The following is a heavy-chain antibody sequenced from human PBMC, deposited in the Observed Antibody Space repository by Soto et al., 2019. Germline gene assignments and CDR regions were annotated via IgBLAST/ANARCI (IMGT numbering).Heavy chain of an antibody. CDR2: IKQDGSQK. Sequence: GGSLRLSCAASGFSFSSYLMNWVRQAPGKGLEWVANIKQDGSQKYYADSVKGRFTISRDNAKNSLYLQMNSLRAEDTAIYYCARSNYDFWSGGSLDIWGQGTMVTVSS. CDR1: GFSFSSYL. V-gene: IGHV3-7*03. J-gene: IGHJ3*02. CDR3: ARSNYDFWSGGSLDI. D-gene: IGHD3-3*01.